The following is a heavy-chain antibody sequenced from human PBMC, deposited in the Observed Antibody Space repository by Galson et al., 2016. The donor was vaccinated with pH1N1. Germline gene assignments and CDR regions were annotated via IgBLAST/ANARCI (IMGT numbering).Heavy chain of an antibody. CDR3: ARGLSTLLGDCSDRSCRPFDY. Sequence: SVKVSCKASGYTFTGYYIHWVRQAPGQGLEWMGWISPNSGDTHYAQKFQGRVTMTGDTSINTAYMDLSSLRSGDTAVYYCARGLSTLLGDCSDRSCRPFDYWGQGTLVTVSS. CDR1: GYTFTGYY. D-gene: IGHD2-15*01. V-gene: IGHV1-2*02. CDR2: ISPNSGDT. J-gene: IGHJ4*02.